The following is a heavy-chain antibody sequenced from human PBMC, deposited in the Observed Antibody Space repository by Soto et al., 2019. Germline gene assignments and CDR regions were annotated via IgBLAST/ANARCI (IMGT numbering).Heavy chain of an antibody. CDR1: GGSLEDYA. V-gene: IGHV3-9*01. CDR3: AKDPLYGSGWYYMDV. Sequence: RLPWAACGGSLEDYAMHWFLQAQGKGLEWVSGISWNSGSIGYADSVKGRFTISRDNAKNSLYLQMNSLRAEDTALYYCAKDPLYGSGWYYMDVWGKGTTVTVSS. D-gene: IGHD6-19*01. CDR2: ISWNSGSI. J-gene: IGHJ6*03.